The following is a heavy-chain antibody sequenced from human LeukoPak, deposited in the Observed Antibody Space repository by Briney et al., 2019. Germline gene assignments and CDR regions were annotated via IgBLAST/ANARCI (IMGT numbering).Heavy chain of an antibody. D-gene: IGHD2-15*01. Sequence: PGGSLRLSCVASGFTFGKYWMSWVRQAPGKGLEWVANIKLDGSEKNYVDSVKGRFTISRDNAKNSLYLQMNSLRAEDTALYHCARGVAVDWFDPWGQGTLVTVSS. CDR1: GFTFGKYW. CDR3: ARGVAVDWFDP. V-gene: IGHV3-7*03. CDR2: IKLDGSEK. J-gene: IGHJ5*02.